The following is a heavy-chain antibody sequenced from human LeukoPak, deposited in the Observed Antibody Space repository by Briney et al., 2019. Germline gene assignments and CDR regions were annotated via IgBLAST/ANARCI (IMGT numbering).Heavy chain of an antibody. D-gene: IGHD3-10*01. J-gene: IGHJ4*02. CDR1: GFTFSSYA. CDR2: ISGSGGST. Sequence: GGSLRLSCAASGFTFSSYAMSWVRQAPGKGLEWISAISGSGGSTYYADSVKGRFTISRDNSKNTLYLQMNSLRAEDTAVYYCAKDLILWFGEFDYWGQGTLVTVSS. CDR3: AKDLILWFGEFDY. V-gene: IGHV3-23*01.